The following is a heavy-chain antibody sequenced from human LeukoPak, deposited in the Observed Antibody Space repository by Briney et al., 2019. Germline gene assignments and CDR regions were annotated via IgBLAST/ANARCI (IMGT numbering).Heavy chain of an antibody. CDR1: GFTFDDYT. CDR2: ISWDGSST. J-gene: IGHJ4*02. V-gene: IGHV3-43*01. Sequence: GGSLRLSCAASGFTFDDYTMHWVRQAPGKGLEWVSLISWDGSSTYYADSVKGRFTISRDNSKNSLYLQMNSLRTEDTALYYCAKEGRLAYCGGDCYGEFDYWGQGTLVTVSS. D-gene: IGHD2-21*02. CDR3: AKEGRLAYCGGDCYGEFDY.